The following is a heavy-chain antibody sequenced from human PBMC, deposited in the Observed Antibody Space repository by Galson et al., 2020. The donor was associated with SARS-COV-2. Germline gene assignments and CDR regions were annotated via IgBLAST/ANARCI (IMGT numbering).Heavy chain of an antibody. CDR1: GGSIISSSYY. CDR3: ARSKAADITPRIFDWFDP. CDR2: IYYSGST. V-gene: IGHV4-39*01. Sequence: SETLSLTYTVSGGSIISSSYYWGWIRQPPGKGLEWIGSIYYSGSTYYNPSLKSRVTISVDTSKNQFSLKLSSVTAADTAVYYCARSKAADITPRIFDWFDPWGQGTLVTVSS. D-gene: IGHD3-3*01. J-gene: IGHJ5*02.